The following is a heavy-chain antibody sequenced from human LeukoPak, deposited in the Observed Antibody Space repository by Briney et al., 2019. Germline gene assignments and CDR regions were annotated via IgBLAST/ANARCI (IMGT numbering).Heavy chain of an antibody. Sequence: AGRSLRLSCAASGLTFRPYEASWVPEPPGKGLEWVASISSSTPYIHYADSVKGRFTISRDDAKTSLYLQMSSLRAEDTAVYYCARGSGSSGFDYWGQGTLVTVSS. CDR2: ISSSTPYI. V-gene: IGHV3-21*01. CDR3: ARGSGSSGFDY. J-gene: IGHJ4*02. D-gene: IGHD6-25*01. CDR1: GLTFRPYE.